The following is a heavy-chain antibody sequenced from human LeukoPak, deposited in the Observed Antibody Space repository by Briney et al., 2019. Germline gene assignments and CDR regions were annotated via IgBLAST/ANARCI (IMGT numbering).Heavy chain of an antibody. CDR3: ARLNKGSSSWYWGYNWFDP. Sequence: ASVKVSCKASEGTFSSYAISWVRQAPGQGLEWMGGIIPIFGTANYAQKFQGRVTITTDESTSTAYMELSSLRSEDTAVYYCARLNKGSSSWYWGYNWFDPWGQGTLVTVSS. D-gene: IGHD6-13*01. V-gene: IGHV1-69*05. J-gene: IGHJ5*02. CDR2: IIPIFGTA. CDR1: EGTFSSYA.